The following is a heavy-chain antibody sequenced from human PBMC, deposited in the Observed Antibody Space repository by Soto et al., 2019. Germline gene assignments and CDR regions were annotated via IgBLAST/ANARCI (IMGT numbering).Heavy chain of an antibody. CDR2: ISYDGSNK. D-gene: IGHD6-13*01. J-gene: IGHJ3*02. CDR3: AGQQLVPAFDI. V-gene: IGHV3-30*03. CDR1: GFTFSSYG. Sequence: QVQLVESGGGVVQPGRSLRLSCAASGFTFSSYGMHWVRQAPGKGLEWVAVISYDGSNKYYADSVKGRFTISRDNSKNPLYLQMNSLRAEDTAVYYCAGQQLVPAFDIWGQGTMVTVSS.